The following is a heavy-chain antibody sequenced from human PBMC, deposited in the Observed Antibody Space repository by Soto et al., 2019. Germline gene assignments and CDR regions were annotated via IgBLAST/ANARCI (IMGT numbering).Heavy chain of an antibody. V-gene: IGHV4-34*01. CDR3: ARGGIGYCTNGVCLYYFDY. CDR2: INHSGST. CDR1: GGSFRSYY. D-gene: IGHD2-8*01. J-gene: IGHJ4*02. Sequence: PSETMALTCAVYGGSFRSYYWSWIHQTPGKGLEWIGEINHSGSTNYNPSLKSRVTISVDTSKNQFSLKLSSVTAADTAVYYCARGGIGYCTNGVCLYYFDYWGQGTLVTVSS.